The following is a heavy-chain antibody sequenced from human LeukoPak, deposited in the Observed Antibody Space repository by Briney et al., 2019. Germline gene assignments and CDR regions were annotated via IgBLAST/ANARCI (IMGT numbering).Heavy chain of an antibody. J-gene: IGHJ6*02. V-gene: IGHV3-33*01. Sequence: TSLRLSCAASGFTFSNYGMHWVRQAPGKRLELVAVSWYDGSNKYYADSVKGRFSISRDNSKNTLYMQMNSLRAEDTAVYYCARVLVPAATSRYYYYGMDVWGQGTTVTVSS. CDR3: ARVLVPAATSRYYYYGMDV. D-gene: IGHD2-2*01. CDR2: SWYDGSNK. CDR1: GFTFSNYG.